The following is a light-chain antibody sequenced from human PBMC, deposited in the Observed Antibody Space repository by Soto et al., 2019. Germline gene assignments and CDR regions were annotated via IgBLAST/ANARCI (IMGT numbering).Light chain of an antibody. J-gene: IGKJ1*01. V-gene: IGKV3-15*01. Sequence: EIVRTQSPATLSVSPGGRTTLPCRASQSVSSNLAWYQQKPVQSPRLLIYAASTRATGIPARFSGSGSGTEFTLTISSLQSEDVAVYYCQQYNNWPRTFGQGTKVDI. CDR3: QQYNNWPRT. CDR2: AAS. CDR1: QSVSSN.